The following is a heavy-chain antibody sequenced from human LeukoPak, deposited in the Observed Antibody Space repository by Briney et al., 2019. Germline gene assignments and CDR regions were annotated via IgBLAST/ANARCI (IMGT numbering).Heavy chain of an antibody. J-gene: IGHJ4*02. CDR2: IKEDGTDK. D-gene: IGHD5-24*01. CDR3: VRDRGWLQFDY. Sequence: ETLSLTCTVSGGSISSSSYYWGWIRQPPGKGLEWVANIKEDGTDKYYVDSVKGRFTISRDNAKNSLYLQMSSLRAEDTAVYYCVRDRGWLQFDYWGQGTLATVSS. V-gene: IGHV3-7*01. CDR1: GGSISSSSYY.